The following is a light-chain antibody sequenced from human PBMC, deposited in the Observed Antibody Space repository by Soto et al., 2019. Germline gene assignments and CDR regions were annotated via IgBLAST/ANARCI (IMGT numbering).Light chain of an antibody. CDR2: GAS. CDR3: QLYGSPPLYT. J-gene: IGKJ2*01. Sequence: EVVLTQSPGTLSLSPGERAALSCRASQSVRSTYLAWYQQKPGQAPRLLIYGASSRATGIPVRFSGSGSGTDFTLTISRLEPEDFAVYYCQLYGSPPLYTFGQGTKLEI. V-gene: IGKV3-20*01. CDR1: QSVRSTY.